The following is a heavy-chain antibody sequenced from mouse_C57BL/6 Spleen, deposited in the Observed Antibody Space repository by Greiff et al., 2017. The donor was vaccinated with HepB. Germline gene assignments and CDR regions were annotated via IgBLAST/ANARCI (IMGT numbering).Heavy chain of an antibody. J-gene: IGHJ4*01. Sequence: EVNVVESGEGLVKPGGSLKLSCAASGFTFSSYAMSWVRQTPEKRLEWVAYISSGGDYIYYADTVKGRFTISRDNARNTLYLQMSSLKAEDTAMYYCTREGDGYSSMDYWGQGTSVTVSS. CDR3: TREGDGYSSMDY. V-gene: IGHV5-9-1*02. D-gene: IGHD2-3*01. CDR1: GFTFSSYA. CDR2: ISSGGDYI.